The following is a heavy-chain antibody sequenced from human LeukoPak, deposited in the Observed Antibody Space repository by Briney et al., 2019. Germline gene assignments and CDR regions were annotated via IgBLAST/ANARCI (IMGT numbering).Heavy chain of an antibody. CDR2: INSDGSST. J-gene: IGHJ4*02. V-gene: IGHV3-74*01. Sequence: GGSLRLSCAASGFTFSSYWMHWVRQAPGKGLVWVSRINSDGSSTSYADSVKGRFTISRDNAKNTLYLQMNSLRAEDTAVYYCARGSIAECYFDYWGQGTLVTVSS. CDR1: GFTFSSYW. D-gene: IGHD6-6*01. CDR3: ARGSIAECYFDY.